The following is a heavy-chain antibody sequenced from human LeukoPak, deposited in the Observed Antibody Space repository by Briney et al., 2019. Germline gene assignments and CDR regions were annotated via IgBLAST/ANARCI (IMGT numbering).Heavy chain of an antibody. V-gene: IGHV4-34*01. CDR3: ARGARGGYSYGRRYSSSWYWFDP. Sequence: NPSETLSLTCAVSGGSFSGYYWSWIRQPPGKGLEWIGEINHSGSTNYNPSLKSRVTISVDTSKNQFSLKLSSVTAADTAVYYCARGARGGYSYGRRYSSSWYWFDPWGQGTLVTVSS. CDR1: GGSFSGYY. D-gene: IGHD6-13*01. CDR2: INHSGST. J-gene: IGHJ5*02.